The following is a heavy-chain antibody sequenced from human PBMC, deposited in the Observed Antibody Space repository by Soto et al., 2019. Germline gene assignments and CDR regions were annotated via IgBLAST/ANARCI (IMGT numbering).Heavy chain of an antibody. CDR2: IYTSGRT. Sequence: KSSETLSLTCTVSGGSISSYYWSWIRQPAGKGLEWIGRIYTSGRTNYNPSLKSRVTMSVDTSKNQFSLKLSSVTAADTAVYYCARDRVYQYDFWSGQNVGYYYYGMDVWGQGTTVTVSS. D-gene: IGHD3-3*01. J-gene: IGHJ6*02. CDR1: GGSISSYY. V-gene: IGHV4-4*07. CDR3: ARDRVYQYDFWSGQNVGYYYYGMDV.